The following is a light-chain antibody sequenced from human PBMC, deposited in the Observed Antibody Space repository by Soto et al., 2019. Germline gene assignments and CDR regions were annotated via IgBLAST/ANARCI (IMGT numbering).Light chain of an antibody. CDR3: QKYGSSLWT. Sequence: EIVLTQSPGTLSLSPGYRATLPCGASQSVSSSYLAWYQQKTGQVPRIFIYGESRRATGIPDRLSGSGSGTDLNLTISRLEPEDFAVYYCQKYGSSLWTFGQGTKVDIK. J-gene: IGKJ1*01. CDR2: GES. V-gene: IGKV3-20*01. CDR1: QSVSSSY.